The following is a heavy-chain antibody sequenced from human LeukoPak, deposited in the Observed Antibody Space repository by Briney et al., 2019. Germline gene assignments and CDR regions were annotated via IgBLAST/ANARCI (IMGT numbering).Heavy chain of an antibody. CDR1: GFTFSSYG. CDR2: ISGSGGST. V-gene: IGHV3-23*01. CDR3: AKGYDILTGYYPFDY. D-gene: IGHD3-9*01. Sequence: GGSLRLSCAASGFTFSSYGMSWVRQAPGEGLEWVSAISGSGGSTYYADSVKGRFTISRDNSKNTLYLQMNSLRAEDTAVYYCAKGYDILTGYYPFDYWGQGTLVTVPS. J-gene: IGHJ4*02.